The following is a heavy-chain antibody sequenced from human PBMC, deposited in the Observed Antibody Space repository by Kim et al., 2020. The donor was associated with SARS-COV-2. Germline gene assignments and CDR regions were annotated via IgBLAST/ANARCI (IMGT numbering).Heavy chain of an antibody. CDR3: AKSGCSSITCYVNF. J-gene: IGHJ4*02. V-gene: IGHV3-9*01. Sequence: ADSVKGRFTISRDNAKNSLYLQMTSLRAEDTALYYCAKSGCSSITCYVNFWGPGTLVTVSS. D-gene: IGHD2-2*01.